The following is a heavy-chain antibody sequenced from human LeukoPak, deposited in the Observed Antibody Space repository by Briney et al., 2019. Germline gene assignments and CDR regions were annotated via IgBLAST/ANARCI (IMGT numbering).Heavy chain of an antibody. D-gene: IGHD3-9*01. J-gene: IGHJ4*02. CDR3: AKVNNYDILTGYYDY. V-gene: IGHV3-53*05. CDR2: IYSGGST. CDR1: GFTVSSNY. Sequence: GGSLRLSCAASGFTVSSNYMSWVRQAPGKGLEWVSVIYSGGSTYYADSVKGRFTISRDNAKNSLYLQMNSLRAEDTALYYCAKVNNYDILTGYYDYWGQGTLVTVSS.